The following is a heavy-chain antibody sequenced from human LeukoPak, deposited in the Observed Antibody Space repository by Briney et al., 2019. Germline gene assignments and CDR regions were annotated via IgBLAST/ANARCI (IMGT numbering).Heavy chain of an antibody. Sequence: PSQTLSLTCAVSGGSISSGGYSWSWIRQPPGKGLEWIGCIYHSGSTYYNPSLKSRVTISVDRSKNQFSLKLSSVTAADTAVYYCARDIKDDGYNYGWFDPWAREPWSPSPQ. CDR1: GGSISSGGYS. V-gene: IGHV4-30-2*01. CDR2: IYHSGST. D-gene: IGHD5-24*01. J-gene: IGHJ5*02. CDR3: ARDIKDDGYNYGWFDP.